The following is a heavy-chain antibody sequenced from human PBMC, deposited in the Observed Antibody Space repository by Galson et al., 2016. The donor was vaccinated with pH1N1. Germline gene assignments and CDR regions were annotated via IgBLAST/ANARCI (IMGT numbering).Heavy chain of an antibody. CDR3: ARAIGRRSAY. Sequence: SLRLSCAASGFTFSNYWMHWVRQVPGKGLEWVANIKEDGSETYYVDSVRGRFTISRDNPKNSFYLQMSSLRDEDTALYYCARAIGRRSAYWGQGTLVTVSS. J-gene: IGHJ4*02. CDR1: GFTFSNYW. CDR2: IKEDGSET. D-gene: IGHD2/OR15-2a*01. V-gene: IGHV3-7*01.